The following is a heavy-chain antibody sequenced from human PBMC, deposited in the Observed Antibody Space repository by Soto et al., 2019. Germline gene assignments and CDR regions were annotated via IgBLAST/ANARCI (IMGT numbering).Heavy chain of an antibody. D-gene: IGHD3-3*01. J-gene: IGHJ4*02. CDR3: TRELVLRFLEWPTYYFDY. Sequence: GGSLRLSCTASGFTFGDYAMSWFRQAPGKGLEWVGFIRSKAYGGTTEYAASVKGRFTISRDDSKSIAYLQMNSLKTEDTAVYYCTRELVLRFLEWPTYYFDYWGQGTLVTVSS. CDR1: GFTFGDYA. CDR2: IRSKAYGGTT. V-gene: IGHV3-49*03.